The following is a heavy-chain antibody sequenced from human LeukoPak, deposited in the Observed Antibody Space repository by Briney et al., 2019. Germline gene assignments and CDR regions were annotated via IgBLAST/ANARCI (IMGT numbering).Heavy chain of an antibody. CDR2: IKSDGKT. D-gene: IGHD3-22*01. CDR3: ARAPSEIGGYYPEYFRH. CDR1: GFTFSSYW. J-gene: IGHJ1*01. V-gene: IGHV3-74*01. Sequence: GGSLRLSCAASGFTFSSYWMHWVRQATGKGLVWVSRIKSDGKTNYADSVKGRFTISRDNAKNTVPLQMNSLRAEDTGVYYCARAPSEIGGYYPEYFRHWGQGTLVTVSS.